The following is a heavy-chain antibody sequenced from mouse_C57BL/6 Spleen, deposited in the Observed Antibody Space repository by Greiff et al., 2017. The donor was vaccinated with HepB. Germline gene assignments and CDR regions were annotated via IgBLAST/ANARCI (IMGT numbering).Heavy chain of an antibody. Sequence: QVQLQQPGAELVKPGASVKMSCKASGYTFTSYWIAWVKQRPGQGLEWIGDLYPGSGSTNYNEKFKSKATLTVDTSSSTAYMQLSSLTSEDSAVYYCAREETGNYGFAYWGQGTLVTVSA. CDR2: LYPGSGST. V-gene: IGHV1-55*01. CDR3: AREETGNYGFAY. CDR1: GYTFTSYW. J-gene: IGHJ3*01. D-gene: IGHD2-1*01.